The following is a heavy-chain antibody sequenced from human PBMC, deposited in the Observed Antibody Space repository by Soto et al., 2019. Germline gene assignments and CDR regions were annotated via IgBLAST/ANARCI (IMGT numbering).Heavy chain of an antibody. V-gene: IGHV4-59*01. J-gene: IGHJ4*02. CDR3: ASGPVADYDILTGYYPFDY. CDR2: IYYSGST. Sequence: SETLSLTCTVSGGSISSYYWSWIRQPPGKGLEWIGYIYYSGSTNYNPSLKSRVTISVDTSKNQFSLKLSSVTAADTAVYYCASGPVADYDILTGYYPFDYWGQGTLVTVS. CDR1: GGSISSYY. D-gene: IGHD3-9*01.